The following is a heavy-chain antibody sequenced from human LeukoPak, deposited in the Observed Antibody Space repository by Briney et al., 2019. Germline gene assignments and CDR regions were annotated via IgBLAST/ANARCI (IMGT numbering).Heavy chain of an antibody. CDR1: GYTFTGYY. CDR2: INPNSGGT. CDR3: ARAGGSGSYGYYYYYMDV. Sequence: ASVKVSCKASGYTFTGYYMHWVRQAPGQGLEWMGWINPNSGGTNYAQKFQGRVTMTRDTSISTAYMELSRLRSDDTAVYYCARAGGSGSYGYYYYYMDVWGKGTTVTISS. J-gene: IGHJ6*03. D-gene: IGHD3-10*01. V-gene: IGHV1-2*02.